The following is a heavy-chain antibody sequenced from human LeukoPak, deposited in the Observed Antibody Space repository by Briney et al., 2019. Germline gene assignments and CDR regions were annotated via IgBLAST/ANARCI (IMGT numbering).Heavy chain of an antibody. CDR1: GFTFSSYW. Sequence: GGSLRLSCAASGFTFSSYWMGWVRQAPGKGLEWVANIKQDGSEKYYVDSVKGRFTISRDNAKNSLYLQMNSLRAEDTAVYYCARNGRGDFWSGYYQYYFDYWGQGTLVTVSS. D-gene: IGHD3-3*01. V-gene: IGHV3-7*01. CDR2: IKQDGSEK. CDR3: ARNGRGDFWSGYYQYYFDY. J-gene: IGHJ4*02.